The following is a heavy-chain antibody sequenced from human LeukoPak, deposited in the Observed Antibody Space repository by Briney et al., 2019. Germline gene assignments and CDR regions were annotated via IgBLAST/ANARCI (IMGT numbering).Heavy chain of an antibody. CDR3: AKNGDRGAYCSGGTCYPYYYYYMDV. D-gene: IGHD2-15*01. CDR1: GFTVSTTY. CDR2: ISASGGTT. Sequence: GGSLRLSCAASGFTVSTTYMSWVRQAPGKGLEWVSAISASGGTTYYADSVKGHFTISRDNSKNTLYLQMNSLSAEDTAVYYCAKNGDRGAYCSGGTCYPYYYYYMDVWGKGTTVTISS. V-gene: IGHV3-23*01. J-gene: IGHJ6*03.